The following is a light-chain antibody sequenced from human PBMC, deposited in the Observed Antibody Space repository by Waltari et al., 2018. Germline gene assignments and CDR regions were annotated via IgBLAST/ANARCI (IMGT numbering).Light chain of an antibody. CDR1: QTLLHSDGQTY. V-gene: IGKV2-29*02. CDR3: MQGLHLPRT. CDR2: AVS. J-gene: IGKJ1*01. Sequence: DVVMTQTPLSLSVTPGQPASISCKTSQTLLHSDGQTYLYWFLQKPGQSPQLLIYAVSSRLSEVSTKFSGRGSGTDFTLKISRVEAEDVGIYYCMQGLHLPRTFGQGTKVEMK.